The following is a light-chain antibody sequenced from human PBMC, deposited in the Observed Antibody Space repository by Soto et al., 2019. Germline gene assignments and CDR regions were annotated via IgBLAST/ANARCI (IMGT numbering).Light chain of an antibody. CDR1: SSDVGGYNY. CDR2: EVS. V-gene: IGLV2-14*01. Sequence: QSVLTQPASVSGSPGQSITISCTGASSDVGGYNYVSWYQQHPGKAPKLMIYEVSNRPSGISTRFSGSKSGNTASLTISGLQAEDEADYYCSSYTSSSTYVFRTGTKVTV. J-gene: IGLJ1*01. CDR3: SSYTSSSTYV.